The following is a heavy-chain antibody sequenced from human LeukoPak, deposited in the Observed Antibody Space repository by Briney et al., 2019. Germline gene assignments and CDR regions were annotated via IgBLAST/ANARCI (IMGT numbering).Heavy chain of an antibody. V-gene: IGHV3-48*01. J-gene: IGHJ4*02. CDR3: ARVRGTYYFDY. CDR1: GFTFSSYS. CDR2: ISTTSSTI. Sequence: GGSLRLSCAASGFTFSSYSMNWVRQAPGRGLEWVSYISTTSSTIYYADSVKGRFTISRDNAKNSLYLQMNSLRAEDTAVYYCARVRGTYYFDYWGQGALVTVSS. D-gene: IGHD1-26*01.